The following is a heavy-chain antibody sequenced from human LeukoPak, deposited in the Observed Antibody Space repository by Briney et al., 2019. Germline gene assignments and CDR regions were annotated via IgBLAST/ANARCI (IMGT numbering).Heavy chain of an antibody. CDR1: GFTLSSYI. Sequence: PVGSLRLSCAASGFTLSSYIMNWVRQAPGRGLEWVSSISSSSSYIYYADSVKGRFNISRDNAKNSLYLQMNSLRAEDTAVYYCARDPMSKLRFAPFDYWGQGTLVTVSS. CDR3: ARDPMSKLRFAPFDY. CDR2: ISSSSSYI. J-gene: IGHJ4*02. D-gene: IGHD3-16*01. V-gene: IGHV3-21*01.